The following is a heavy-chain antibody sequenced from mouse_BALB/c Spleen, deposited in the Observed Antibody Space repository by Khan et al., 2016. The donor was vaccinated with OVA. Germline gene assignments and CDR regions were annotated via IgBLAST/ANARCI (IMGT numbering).Heavy chain of an antibody. V-gene: IGHV5-9-3*01. Sequence: EVELVESGGGVVRPGGSLKLSCATSGFTFSTYAMSWVRQIPEKRLEWVATISSDGDYTYYPDSVKGRFTISRDNAKNTLYLQMSSLRSEDTAMYYCTRSPYGNFAYWGQGTLVTVSA. CDR3: TRSPYGNFAY. CDR2: ISSDGDYT. CDR1: GFTFSTYA. J-gene: IGHJ3*01. D-gene: IGHD2-1*01.